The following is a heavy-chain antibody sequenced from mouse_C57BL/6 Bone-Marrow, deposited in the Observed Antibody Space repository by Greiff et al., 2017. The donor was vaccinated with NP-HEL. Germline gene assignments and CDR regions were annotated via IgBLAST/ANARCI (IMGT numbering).Heavy chain of an antibody. CDR1: GYTFTSYW. J-gene: IGHJ3*01. CDR3: ARGGLLRPSWFAY. D-gene: IGHD1-2*01. V-gene: IGHV1-64*01. CDR2: IHPNSGST. Sequence: VQLQQPGAELVKPGASVKLSCKASGYTFTSYWMHWVKQRPGQGLEWIGMIHPNSGSTNYNEKFKSKATLTVDKSSSTAYMQLSSLTSDDSAVYYCARGGLLRPSWFAYWGQGTLVTVSA.